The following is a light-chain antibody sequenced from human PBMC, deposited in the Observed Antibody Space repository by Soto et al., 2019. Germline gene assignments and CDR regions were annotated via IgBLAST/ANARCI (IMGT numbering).Light chain of an antibody. CDR3: QQYGSSPWT. Sequence: LSESPGASATLSCRASQSVSSSYLAWYQQKPGQAPRLLIYGASSRATGIPDRFSGSGSGTDFTLTISRLEPEDFAVYYCQQYGSSPWTFGQGTKVDIK. CDR2: GAS. CDR1: QSVSSSY. V-gene: IGKV3-20*01. J-gene: IGKJ1*01.